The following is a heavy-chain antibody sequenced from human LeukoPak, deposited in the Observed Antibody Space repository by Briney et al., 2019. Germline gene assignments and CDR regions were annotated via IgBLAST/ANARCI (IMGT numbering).Heavy chain of an antibody. Sequence: GGSLRLSCAASGFTFSRFWMHWVRHPPGKGLGWVSRIDTGGSTTTYADSVKGRFTISRDNAKNTVYLQINSLRAEDTAVYYCATLNSFGTDYWGQGILVTVSS. D-gene: IGHD5-18*01. CDR1: GFTFSRFW. J-gene: IGHJ4*02. CDR3: ATLNSFGTDY. V-gene: IGHV3-74*01. CDR2: IDTGGSTT.